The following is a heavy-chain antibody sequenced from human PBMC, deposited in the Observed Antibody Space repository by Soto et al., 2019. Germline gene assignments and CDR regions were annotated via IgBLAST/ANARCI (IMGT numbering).Heavy chain of an antibody. CDR2: IDNSGST. CDR3: AGAVSDFDVRRYRTSYFDQ. V-gene: IGHV4-31*03. CDR1: GASVSTGVYY. D-gene: IGHD3-10*02. Sequence: QVQLDESGPGLVQPSQTLSLSCTVSGASVSTGVYYWTWIRQHPGKVLEWIGYIDNSGSTYYNPSLTGRVGISVDPSKNQFSLNLQSLTAADTAFYFCAGAVSDFDVRRYRTSYFDQWGQGILVTVSS. J-gene: IGHJ4*02.